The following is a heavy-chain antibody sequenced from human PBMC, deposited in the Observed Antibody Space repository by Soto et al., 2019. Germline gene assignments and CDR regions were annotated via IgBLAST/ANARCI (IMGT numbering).Heavy chain of an antibody. Sequence: SETLSLTCTVSGGSISSGGYYWSWIRQHPGKGLEWIGYIYYSGSTYYNPSLKSRVTISVDTSKNQFSLKLSSVTAADTAVYYCARNSGDNFGNWFDPWGQGTLVTVSS. J-gene: IGHJ5*02. CDR2: IYYSGST. CDR1: GGSISSGGYY. D-gene: IGHD2-15*01. CDR3: ARNSGDNFGNWFDP. V-gene: IGHV4-31*03.